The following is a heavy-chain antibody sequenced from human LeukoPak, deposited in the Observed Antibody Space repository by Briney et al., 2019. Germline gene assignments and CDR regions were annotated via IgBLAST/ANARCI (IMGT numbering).Heavy chain of an antibody. V-gene: IGHV3-23*01. CDR1: GFTFSSYG. CDR3: AKDRLGGPYFFHY. CDR2: ISASGGTT. J-gene: IGHJ4*02. Sequence: GGTLRLSCAASGFTFSSYGISWVRQAPGKGLEWVSAISASGGTTYYADSVKGHFTISRDNSKNTLYLQINSLRAEDTAVYFCAKDRLGGPYFFHYWGQGTLVTVSS. D-gene: IGHD3-16*01.